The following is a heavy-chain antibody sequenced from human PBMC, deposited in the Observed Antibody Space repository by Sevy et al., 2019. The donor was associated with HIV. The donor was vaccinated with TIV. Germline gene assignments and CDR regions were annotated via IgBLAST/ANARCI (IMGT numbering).Heavy chain of an antibody. CDR1: GGSISSYY. J-gene: IGHJ6*03. V-gene: IGHV4-59*01. Sequence: SETLSLTCTVSGGSISSYYWSWIRQPPGKGLEWIGYIYYSGSTNYNPSLKSRVTISVDTSKNQFSLKLSSVTAADTAVYYCARGRGARYQLLYSYYYYMDVWGKGTTVTVSS. CDR3: ARGRGARYQLLYSYYYYMDV. D-gene: IGHD2-2*02. CDR2: IYYSGST.